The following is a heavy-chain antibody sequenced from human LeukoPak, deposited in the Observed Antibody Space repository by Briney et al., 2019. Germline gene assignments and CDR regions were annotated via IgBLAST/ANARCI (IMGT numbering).Heavy chain of an antibody. CDR3: ARGRWVGTTQAYYLDF. CDR2: IKQDGSGK. Sequence: GGSLRLSCAASGFTFSTYWLSWVRQAPGEGLEWVANIKQDGSGKYYVDSVKGRFTISRDNAKNSLYLQMDSLRAEDTAVYYCARGRWVGTTQAYYLDFWGQGTLVTVSS. V-gene: IGHV3-7*01. J-gene: IGHJ4*02. CDR1: GFTFSTYW. D-gene: IGHD1-26*01.